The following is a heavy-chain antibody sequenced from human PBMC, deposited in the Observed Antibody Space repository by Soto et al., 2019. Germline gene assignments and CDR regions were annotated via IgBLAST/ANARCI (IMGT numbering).Heavy chain of an antibody. Sequence: QVQLVESGGGVVQPGRSLGLSCAASGFTFSSYAMHWVRQAPGKGLEWVAVISYDGSNKYYADSVKGRFTISRDNSKNTLYLQMNSLRAEDTAVYYCARERSYDSSGYYYLDAFDIWGQGTMVTVSS. CDR2: ISYDGSNK. J-gene: IGHJ3*02. CDR1: GFTFSSYA. D-gene: IGHD3-22*01. CDR3: ARERSYDSSGYYYLDAFDI. V-gene: IGHV3-30-3*01.